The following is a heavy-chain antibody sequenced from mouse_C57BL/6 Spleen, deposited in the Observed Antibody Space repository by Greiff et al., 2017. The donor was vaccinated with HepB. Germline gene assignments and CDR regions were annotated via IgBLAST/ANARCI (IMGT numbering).Heavy chain of an antibody. Sequence: VQLQQPGAELVRPGSSVKLSCKASGYTFTSYWMDWVKQRPGQGLEWIGNIYPSDSETHYNQKFKDKATLTVDKSSSTAYMQLSSLTSEDSAVYYCARGVYSNPVVAYWGQGTLVTVSA. J-gene: IGHJ3*01. CDR1: GYTFTSYW. V-gene: IGHV1-61*01. D-gene: IGHD2-5*01. CDR3: ARGVYSNPVVAY. CDR2: IYPSDSET.